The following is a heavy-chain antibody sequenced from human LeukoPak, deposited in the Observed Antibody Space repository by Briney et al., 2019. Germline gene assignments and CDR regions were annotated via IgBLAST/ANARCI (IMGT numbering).Heavy chain of an antibody. D-gene: IGHD2-15*01. CDR3: AGGSALDP. CDR2: IDSRSNYI. CDR1: GFTFSTYT. Sequence: GGSLRLSCAASGFTFSTYTMNWIRQAPGKGVEWVSSIDSRSNYIHYADSVKGRFTISRDNANASLYLQMNSLRPEDAGVYYCAGGSALDPWGQGTLVTVSS. J-gene: IGHJ5*02. V-gene: IGHV3-21*06.